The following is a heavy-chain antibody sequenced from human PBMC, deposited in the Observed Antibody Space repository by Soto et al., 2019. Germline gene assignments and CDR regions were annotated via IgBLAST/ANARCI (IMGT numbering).Heavy chain of an antibody. CDR3: AAAIGVTESAYFHH. CDR1: GVTSNNNW. V-gene: IGHV5-51*01. CDR2: IYPSDSDT. Sequence: PGESLKISCKGSGVTSNNNWIAWVRQMPGKGLEWMGIIYPSDSDTRYSPSFQGQVTISADKSISTAYLQWTSLKASDTATFNCAAAIGVTESAYFHHWGQGNRGTASS. J-gene: IGHJ1*01. D-gene: IGHD6-19*01.